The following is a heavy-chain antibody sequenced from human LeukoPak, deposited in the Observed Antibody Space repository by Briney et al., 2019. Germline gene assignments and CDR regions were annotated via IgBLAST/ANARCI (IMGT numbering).Heavy chain of an antibody. CDR2: ISYDGSNK. J-gene: IGHJ5*02. V-gene: IGHV3-30*18. CDR3: AKDPQQLPVYWFDP. D-gene: IGHD6-13*01. Sequence: PGGSLRLSCAASGFTFSSYGMHWVRQAPGKGLEWVAVISYDGSNKYYADSVKGRFTISRDNSKNTLYLQMNSLRAEDAAVYYCAKDPQQLPVYWFDPWGQGTLVTVSS. CDR1: GFTFSSYG.